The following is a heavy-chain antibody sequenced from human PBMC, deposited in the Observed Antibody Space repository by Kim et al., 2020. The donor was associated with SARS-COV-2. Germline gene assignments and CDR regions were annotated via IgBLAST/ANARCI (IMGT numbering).Heavy chain of an antibody. J-gene: IGHJ4*02. V-gene: IGHV1-2*06. CDR2: INPNSGGT. D-gene: IGHD2-15*01. CDR1: GYTFTGYY. CDR3: ARSLYCSGGSCYSGGRDY. Sequence: ASVKVSCKASGYTFTGYYMHWVRQAPGQGLEWMGRINPNSGGTNYAQKFQGRVTMTRDTSISTAYMELSRLRSDDTAVYYCARSLYCSGGSCYSGGRDYWGQGTLVTVSS.